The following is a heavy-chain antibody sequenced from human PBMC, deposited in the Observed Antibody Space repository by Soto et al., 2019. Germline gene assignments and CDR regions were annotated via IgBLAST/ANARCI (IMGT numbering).Heavy chain of an antibody. D-gene: IGHD2-21*02. CDR3: AVGREVTGARNWFDP. CDR2: IYHSGST. Sequence: PSETLSLTCAVSGGSISSGGYSWSWIRQPPGKGLEWIGYIYHSGSTYYNPSLKSRVTISVDRSKNQFSLKLSSVTAADTAVYYCAVGREVTGARNWFDPWGQGTLVTVSS. J-gene: IGHJ5*02. V-gene: IGHV4-30-2*02. CDR1: GGSISSGGYS.